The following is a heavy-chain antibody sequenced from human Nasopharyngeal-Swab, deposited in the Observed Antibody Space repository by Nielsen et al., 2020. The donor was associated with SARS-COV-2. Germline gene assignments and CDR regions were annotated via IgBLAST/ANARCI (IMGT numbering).Heavy chain of an antibody. V-gene: IGHV3-23*01. CDR1: GFTFSSYA. CDR2: ISGSGGST. D-gene: IGHD4/OR15-4a*01. J-gene: IGHJ6*02. Sequence: GGSLRLSCAASGFTFSSYAMSWVRRAPGKGLEWVSAISGSGGSTYYADSVKGRFTISRDNSKNTLYLQMNSLRAEDTAVYYCAKDGGLTTFPYYYYYGMDVWGQGTTVTVSS. CDR3: AKDGGLTTFPYYYYYGMDV.